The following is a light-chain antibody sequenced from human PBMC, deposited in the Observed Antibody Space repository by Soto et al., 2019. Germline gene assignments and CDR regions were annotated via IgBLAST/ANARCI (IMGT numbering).Light chain of an antibody. J-gene: IGLJ1*01. V-gene: IGLV2-14*01. Sequence: ALTQPASVSGSPGQSIAISCTGTSSDVGGYNYVSWYQQHPGKAPKLLIYDVSNRPSGVSNRFSGSKSGNTASLTISGLQTEDEADYYCSSYTSSSTQYVFGTGTKLTVL. CDR2: DVS. CDR1: SSDVGGYNY. CDR3: SSYTSSSTQYV.